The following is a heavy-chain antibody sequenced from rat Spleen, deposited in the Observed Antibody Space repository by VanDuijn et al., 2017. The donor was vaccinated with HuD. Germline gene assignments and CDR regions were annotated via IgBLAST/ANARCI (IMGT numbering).Heavy chain of an antibody. V-gene: IGHV5-31*01. J-gene: IGHJ1*01. CDR2: ISSSGGST. CDR1: GFTFNYYW. Sequence: EVQLVESGGGLLQPGRSLKLSCITSGFTFNYYWMTWIRQAPAKGLEWVATISSSGGSTYYRDSVKGRFTISRDNAESTLYLQMNSLRSEDTATYYCTREETLYWYFDFWGPGTMVTVSS. D-gene: IGHD3-4*01. CDR3: TREETLYWYFDF.